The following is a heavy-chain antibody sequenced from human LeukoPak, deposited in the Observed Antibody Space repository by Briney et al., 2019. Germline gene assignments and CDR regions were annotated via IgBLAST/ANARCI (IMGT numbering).Heavy chain of an antibody. V-gene: IGHV4-34*01. Sequence: SETLSLTCGGDGGSFSGYYWNWIRQPPGKGLEWIGEINHSGSTNYNPSLKRRVTISVDTSQNQFSVRLSSVTAADTAVYYCARGRYLTTGGGAAAGFLDYWGQGTLVTVSS. CDR1: GGSFSGYY. J-gene: IGHJ4*02. D-gene: IGHD6-13*01. CDR3: ARGRYLTTGGGAAAGFLDY. CDR2: INHSGST.